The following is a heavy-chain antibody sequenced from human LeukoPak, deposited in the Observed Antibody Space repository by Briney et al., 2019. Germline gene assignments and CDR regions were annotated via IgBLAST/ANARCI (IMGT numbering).Heavy chain of an antibody. CDR3: AKDVSESGDAFDI. V-gene: IGHV3-43*02. Sequence: GGSLRLSRAASGFTFDDYAMHWVRQAPGKGLDWVSLISGGGDNTYYADSVKGRFTISRDNSKNSLYLQMNSLRTEDTALYYCAKDVSESGDAFDIWGRGTMVTVSS. CDR2: ISGGGDNT. D-gene: IGHD3-3*01. CDR1: GFTFDDYA. J-gene: IGHJ3*02.